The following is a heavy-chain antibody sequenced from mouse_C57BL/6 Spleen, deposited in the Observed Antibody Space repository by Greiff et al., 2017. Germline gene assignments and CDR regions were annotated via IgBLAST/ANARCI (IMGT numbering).Heavy chain of an antibody. Sequence: EVQLQQSGPELVKPGASVKIPCKASGYTFTDYNMDWVKQSHGKSLEWIGDINPNNGGTIYNQKFKGKATLTVDKSSSTAYRELRSLTSEDTAVYYCARSGTGNYAMDYWGQGTSVTVSS. CDR3: ARSGTGNYAMDY. CDR2: INPNNGGT. CDR1: GYTFTDYN. D-gene: IGHD4-1*01. V-gene: IGHV1-18*01. J-gene: IGHJ4*01.